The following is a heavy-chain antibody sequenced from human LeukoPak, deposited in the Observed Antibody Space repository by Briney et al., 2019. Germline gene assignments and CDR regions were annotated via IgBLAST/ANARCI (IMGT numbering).Heavy chain of an antibody. Sequence: GGSLRLSCAASGFTFSSYAMSWVRQAPGRGLEWVSTISGSGGATYYADSVEGRFTISRDNSKNTLDLQMSSLRAEDTAVYYCARDGTAPGLYFDLWGQGTLVTVSS. CDR1: GFTFSSYA. CDR2: ISGSGGAT. CDR3: ARDGTAPGLYFDL. D-gene: IGHD6-13*01. V-gene: IGHV3-23*01. J-gene: IGHJ4*01.